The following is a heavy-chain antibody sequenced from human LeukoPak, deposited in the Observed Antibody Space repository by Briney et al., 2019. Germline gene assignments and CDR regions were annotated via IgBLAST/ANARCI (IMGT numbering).Heavy chain of an antibody. Sequence: KPSETLSLTCTVSGGSISSYYWSWIRQPPGKELEWIGYIYYSGSTNYNPSLKSRVTISVDTSKNQFSLKLSSVTAADTAVYYCARNSPRGYAHAFDIWGQGTMVTVSS. D-gene: IGHD5-12*01. CDR2: IYYSGST. V-gene: IGHV4-59*01. J-gene: IGHJ3*02. CDR3: ARNSPRGYAHAFDI. CDR1: GGSISSYY.